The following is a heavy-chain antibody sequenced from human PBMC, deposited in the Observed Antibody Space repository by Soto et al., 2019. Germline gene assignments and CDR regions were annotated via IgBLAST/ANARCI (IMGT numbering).Heavy chain of an antibody. CDR3: AREPDFWSGYYRFSAFDI. CDR1: GDSVSSNSAA. CDR2: TYYRSKWYN. Sequence: SQTLSLTCAISGDSVSSNSAAWNWIRQSPSRGLEWLGRTYYRSKWYNDYAVSVKSRITINPDTSKNQFSLQLNSVTPEDTAVYYCAREPDFWSGYYRFSAFDIWGQGTMVIVSS. D-gene: IGHD3-3*01. J-gene: IGHJ3*02. V-gene: IGHV6-1*01.